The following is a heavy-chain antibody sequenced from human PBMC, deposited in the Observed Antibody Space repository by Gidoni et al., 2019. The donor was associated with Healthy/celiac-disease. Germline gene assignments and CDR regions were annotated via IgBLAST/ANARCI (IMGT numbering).Heavy chain of an antibody. V-gene: IGHV4-34*01. CDR1: GGSFSGYY. CDR2: INHSGST. CDR3: ARGIRAPVVVPAAKLRGWFDP. D-gene: IGHD2-2*01. J-gene: IGHJ5*02. Sequence: QVQLQQWGAGLLKPSETLSLTCAVYGGSFSGYYWSWIRQPPGKGLEWIGEINHSGSTNYNPSLKSRVTISVDTSKNQFSLKLSSVTAADTAVYYCARGIRAPVVVPAAKLRGWFDPWGQGTLVTVSS.